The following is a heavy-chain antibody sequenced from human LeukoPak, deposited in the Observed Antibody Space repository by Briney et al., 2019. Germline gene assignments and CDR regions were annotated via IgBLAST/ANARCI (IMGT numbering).Heavy chain of an antibody. CDR1: GFTFSSYW. CDR3: ARGLSGVTGYTYGRGIDY. V-gene: IGHV3-7*01. CDR2: IKQDGSEK. J-gene: IGHJ4*02. D-gene: IGHD5-18*01. Sequence: GGSLRLSCAASGFTFSSYWMSWVRQAPGKGLEWVANIKQDGSEKYYVDSVKGRFTISRDNAKTSLYLQMNSLRAEDTAVYYCARGLSGVTGYTYGRGIDYWGQGTLVTVSS.